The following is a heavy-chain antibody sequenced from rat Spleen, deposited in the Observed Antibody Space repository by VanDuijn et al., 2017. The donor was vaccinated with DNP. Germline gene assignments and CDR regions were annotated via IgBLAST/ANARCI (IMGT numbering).Heavy chain of an antibody. V-gene: IGHV3-1*01. Sequence: EVQLQESGPGLVKPSQSLSLTCSVTGYSITSNYWGWIRKFPGNKMEWIGHISYSGSTSYNPSLKSRISITRDTSKNQFFLQLNSVTTEDTATYEGGRGATGHAGVMDAWGQGASVTVSS. J-gene: IGHJ4*01. CDR2: ISYSGST. D-gene: IGHD4-3*01. CDR1: GYSITSNY. CDR3: GRGATGHAGVMDA.